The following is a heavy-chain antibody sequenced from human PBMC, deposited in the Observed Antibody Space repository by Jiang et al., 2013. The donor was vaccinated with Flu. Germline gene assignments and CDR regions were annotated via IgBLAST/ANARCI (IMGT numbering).Heavy chain of an antibody. J-gene: IGHJ4*02. CDR3: ARVPWRPGGRSGSWHFDY. CDR2: IYHSGST. V-gene: IGHV4-4*02. CDR1: GGSISSSNW. Sequence: GPGLVKPSGTLSLTCAVSGGSISSSNWWSWVRQPPGKGLEWIGEIYHSGSTNYNPSLKSRVTISVDKSKNQFSLKLSSVTAADTAVYYCARVPWRPGGRSGSWHFDYWGQGTLVTVSS. D-gene: IGHD6-13*01.